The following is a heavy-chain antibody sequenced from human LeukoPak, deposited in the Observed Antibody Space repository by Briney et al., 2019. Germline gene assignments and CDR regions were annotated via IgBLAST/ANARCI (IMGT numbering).Heavy chain of an antibody. D-gene: IGHD1-26*01. CDR3: ASLTLGAIRTISYAFDL. Sequence: GGSLRLSCAASGFTFSSYWMSWVRQAPGKVLEWVANIKQDGSEKYYVDSVKGRFTISRSSGKNSLYLQMTSLRPEDTAMYYCASLTLGAIRTISYAFDLWGQGTMVTVYS. CDR2: IKQDGSEK. J-gene: IGHJ3*01. CDR1: GFTFSSYW. V-gene: IGHV3-7*01.